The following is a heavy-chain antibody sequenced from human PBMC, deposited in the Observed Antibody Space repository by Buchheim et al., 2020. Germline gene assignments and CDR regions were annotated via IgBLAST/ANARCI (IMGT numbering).Heavy chain of an antibody. V-gene: IGHV4-30-4*08. J-gene: IGHJ4*02. D-gene: IGHD4-17*01. CDR3: ARAATVTTSFDY. CDR1: GGSISSGDYY. Sequence: QVQLQESGPGLVKPSQTLSLTCTVSGGSISSGDYYWRWIRQTPGKGLEWIGYTYTSGSTYYNPSLKSRVTISVDTSKNQFSLQRSSVTSTDTAVYYCARAATVTTSFDYWGQGTL. CDR2: TYTSGST.